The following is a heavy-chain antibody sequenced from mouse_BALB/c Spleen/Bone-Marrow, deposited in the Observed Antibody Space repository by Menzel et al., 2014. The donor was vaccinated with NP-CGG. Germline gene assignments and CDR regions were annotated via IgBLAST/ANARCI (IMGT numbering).Heavy chain of an antibody. V-gene: IGHV1-14*01. CDR2: INPYNDGT. D-gene: IGHD2-3*01. J-gene: IGHJ4*01. CDR3: ARRWLPYAMDY. CDR1: GYTFTSYI. Sequence: EVQLQQSGPELVKPGASVKMSCKASGYTFTSYIMHWVKRKPGQGLEWIGYINPYNDGTKYNEKFKGKATLTSDKSSSTAYMELSSLTSEDSAVYYCARRWLPYAMDYWGQGTSVTVSP.